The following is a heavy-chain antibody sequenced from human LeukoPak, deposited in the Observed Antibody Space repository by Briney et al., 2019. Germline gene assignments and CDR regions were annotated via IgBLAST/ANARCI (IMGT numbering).Heavy chain of an antibody. J-gene: IGHJ4*02. V-gene: IGHV3-23*01. Sequence: GGSLRLSCAAAGFTFSIYAMSWVRQAPGEGLGWVSAIRGRTDTTYYADCVKGRFTISRDNAKNTLFLQMNSLRAEDTAVYYCATEGGPPIERYWGQGTLVTVSS. CDR3: ATEGGPPIERY. CDR1: GFTFSIYA. D-gene: IGHD2-15*01. CDR2: IRGRTDTT.